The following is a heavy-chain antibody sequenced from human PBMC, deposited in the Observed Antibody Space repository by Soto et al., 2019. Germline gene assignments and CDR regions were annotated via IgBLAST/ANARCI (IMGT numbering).Heavy chain of an antibody. V-gene: IGHV3-23*01. CDR1: GFTFSSYA. CDR3: AKKVLLWFGDAGYFDY. J-gene: IGHJ4*02. Sequence: EVQLLESGGGLVQPGGSLRLSCAASGFTFSSYAMSWVRQAPGKGLEWVSAISGSGGSTYYADSVKGRFTIPRDNSKNTLDLQMNSLRAEDTAVYYCAKKVLLWFGDAGYFDYWGQGTLVTVSS. CDR2: ISGSGGST. D-gene: IGHD3-10*01.